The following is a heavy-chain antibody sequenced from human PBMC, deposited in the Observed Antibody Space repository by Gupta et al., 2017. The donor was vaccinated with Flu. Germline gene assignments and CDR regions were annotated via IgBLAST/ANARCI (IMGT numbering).Heavy chain of an antibody. V-gene: IGHV3-33*01. CDR3: ARGLVSSKGFYFDY. CDR1: GLTFSNLA. D-gene: IGHD6-13*01. CDR2: IWYDGSEK. Sequence: QVPLVESGGGVVQPGRTLKLSCVVSGLTFSNLAMHWVRQAPGKGLEWVAVIWYDGSEKYYADSVKGRFTISRDNSKNTWFLQMSSLRADDTAMYYCARGLVSSKGFYFDYWGQGTRVTDSS. J-gene: IGHJ4*02.